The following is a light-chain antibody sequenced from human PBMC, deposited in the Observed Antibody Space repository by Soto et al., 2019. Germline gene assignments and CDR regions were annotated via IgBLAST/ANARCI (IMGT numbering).Light chain of an antibody. Sequence: QSMLTQPPSASGTPGQTVTISCSGSTSNVGSNTVNWYQQLPGAAPKLLIFSNSQRPSGVPDRFSGSKSGTSASLAISGLQSEDEAHYYCAAWDDSLNGVVFGGGTKLTVL. J-gene: IGLJ3*02. CDR3: AAWDDSLNGVV. CDR1: TSNVGSNT. CDR2: SNS. V-gene: IGLV1-44*01.